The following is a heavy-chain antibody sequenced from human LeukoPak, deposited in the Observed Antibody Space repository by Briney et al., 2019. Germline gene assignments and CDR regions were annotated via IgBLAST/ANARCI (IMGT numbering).Heavy chain of an antibody. CDR3: VRDIYYDSSGYSTPPDY. V-gene: IGHV3-74*01. D-gene: IGHD3-22*01. CDR1: GFTFSRYW. Sequence: GGSLRLSCAASGFTFSRYWMHWVRQAPGKGLVWVSRIKGDGSSTNSADSVKGRFTISRDNAQNTLYLQMNSLRAEDTDVYYCVRDIYYDSSGYSTPPDYWGQGTLVTVSS. CDR2: IKGDGSST. J-gene: IGHJ4*02.